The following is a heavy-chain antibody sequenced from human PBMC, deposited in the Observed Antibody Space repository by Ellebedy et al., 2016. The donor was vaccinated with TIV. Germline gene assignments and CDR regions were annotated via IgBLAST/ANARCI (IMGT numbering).Heavy chain of an antibody. CDR3: ARGFYEKFNP. CDR1: GYTFTKHG. D-gene: IGHD2/OR15-2a*01. CDR2: ISGYNGDT. V-gene: IGHV1-18*01. J-gene: IGHJ5*02. Sequence: ASVKVSCKASGYTFTKHGISWARQAPGQGLEWMGWISGYNGDTNYAQKFQGRVTMTIDTFASTAYMELRSLRSDDTAMYFCARGFYEKFNPWGQGTLVTVSS.